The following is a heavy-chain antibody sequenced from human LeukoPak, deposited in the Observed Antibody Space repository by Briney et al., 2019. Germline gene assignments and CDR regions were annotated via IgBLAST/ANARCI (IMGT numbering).Heavy chain of an antibody. CDR2: ISSSGSTI. Sequence: GGSLRLSCAASGFTFSDYYMSWIRQAPGKGLEWVSYISSSGSTIYYADSVKGRFTISRDNAKNSLYLQMNSLRAEDTAVYYCARSGYSYGYPNDAFDIWGQGTMVTVSS. CDR1: GFTFSDYY. V-gene: IGHV3-11*01. CDR3: ARSGYSYGYPNDAFDI. D-gene: IGHD5-18*01. J-gene: IGHJ3*02.